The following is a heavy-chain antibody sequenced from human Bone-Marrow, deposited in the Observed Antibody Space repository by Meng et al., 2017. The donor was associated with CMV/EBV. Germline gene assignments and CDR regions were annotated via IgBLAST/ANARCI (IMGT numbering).Heavy chain of an antibody. D-gene: IGHD3-22*01. V-gene: IGHV1-69*04. Sequence: SVKVSCKASENTFTYYGLSWVRRAPGQALEWMGTFIPILNRAEYARKFQGRVKISADKSSTTTHLELSSLTSGDTAVYYCARSPSILVGHSEIGLWGQGPLVTGSS. J-gene: IGHJ4*02. CDR1: ENTFTYYG. CDR2: FIPILNRA. CDR3: ARSPSILVGHSEIGL.